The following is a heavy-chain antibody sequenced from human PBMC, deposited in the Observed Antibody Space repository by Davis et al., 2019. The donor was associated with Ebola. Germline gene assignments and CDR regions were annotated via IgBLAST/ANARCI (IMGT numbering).Heavy chain of an antibody. J-gene: IGHJ6*02. CDR1: GGSFSGYD. V-gene: IGHV4-34*01. CDR2: INHSGST. Sequence: MPGGSLRLSCVVYGGSFSGYDWNWIRQSPGKGLEWMGEINHSGSTNYNPFLKSRVTISVDTSKNQFSLKLSSVTAADTAVYYCARVSGMVHYYYGMDVWGQGTTVTVSS. CDR3: ARVSGMVHYYYGMDV. D-gene: IGHD2-15*01.